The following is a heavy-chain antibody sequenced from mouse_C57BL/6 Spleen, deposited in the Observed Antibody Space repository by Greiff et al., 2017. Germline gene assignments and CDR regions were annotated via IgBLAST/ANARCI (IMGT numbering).Heavy chain of an antibody. CDR3: ACDYSIPFDY. J-gene: IGHJ2*01. V-gene: IGHV1-42*01. CDR1: GYSFTGYY. Sequence: EVQLQQSGPELVKPGASVKISCKASGYSFTGYYMNWVKQSPEKSLEWIGEINPSTGGTTYNQKFKAKATLTVDKSSSTAYMQLKSLTSEDSAVYYCACDYSIPFDYWGQGTTLTVSS. D-gene: IGHD1-1*02. CDR2: INPSTGGT.